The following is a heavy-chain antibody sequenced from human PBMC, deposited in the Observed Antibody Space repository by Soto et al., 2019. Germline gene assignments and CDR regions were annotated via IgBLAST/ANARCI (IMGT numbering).Heavy chain of an antibody. D-gene: IGHD3-22*01. CDR1: GFTFSSYA. V-gene: IGHV3-30-3*01. Sequence: GGSLRLSCAASGFTFSSYAMHWVRQAPGKGLEWVAVISYDGSNKYYADSVKGRFTISRDNSKNTLYLQMNSLRAEDTAVYYCARALGYYYDSPPDYWGQGTLVTVSS. J-gene: IGHJ4*02. CDR2: ISYDGSNK. CDR3: ARALGYYYDSPPDY.